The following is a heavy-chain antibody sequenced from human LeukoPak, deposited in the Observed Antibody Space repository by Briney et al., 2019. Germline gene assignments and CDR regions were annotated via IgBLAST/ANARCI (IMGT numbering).Heavy chain of an antibody. Sequence: SETLSLTCTVSGGSISSYYWSWIRQPPGKGLEWIGYIYYSGSTNYNPSLKSRVTISVDTSKNQFSLKLSSVTAADTAVYYCASTGLYSGYDFYYYYGMDVWGQGTTVTVSS. D-gene: IGHD5-12*01. CDR1: GGSISSYY. V-gene: IGHV4-59*12. J-gene: IGHJ6*02. CDR3: ASTGLYSGYDFYYYYGMDV. CDR2: IYYSGST.